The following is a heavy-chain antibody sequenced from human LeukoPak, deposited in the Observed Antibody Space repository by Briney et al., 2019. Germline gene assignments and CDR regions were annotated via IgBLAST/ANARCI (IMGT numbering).Heavy chain of an antibody. CDR1: GGSISSDY. D-gene: IGHD3-22*01. CDR3: ARIPYYYDSSGYFPFDY. J-gene: IGHJ4*02. V-gene: IGHV4-59*01. CDR2: IHYSGST. Sequence: SETLSLTCTVSGGSISSDYWSWIRQPPGKGLEWIAFIHYSGSTNYNPSLKSRVTISVDTSKNQFSLKLSSVTAADTAVYYCARIPYYYDSSGYFPFDYWGQGTLVTVSS.